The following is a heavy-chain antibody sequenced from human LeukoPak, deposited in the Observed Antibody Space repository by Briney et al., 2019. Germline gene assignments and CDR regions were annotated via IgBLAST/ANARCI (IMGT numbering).Heavy chain of an antibody. CDR2: IYSGGST. Sequence: GGSLRLSCSASGFTFTTYGMNWVRQAPGKGLEWVSVIYSGGSTYYADSVKGLFTISRDNSKNTLYLQMNRLRAEDTAVYYCAKDPYSSGPYNWFDPWGQGTLVTVSS. V-gene: IGHV3-23*03. D-gene: IGHD6-19*01. CDR3: AKDPYSSGPYNWFDP. CDR1: GFTFTTYG. J-gene: IGHJ5*02.